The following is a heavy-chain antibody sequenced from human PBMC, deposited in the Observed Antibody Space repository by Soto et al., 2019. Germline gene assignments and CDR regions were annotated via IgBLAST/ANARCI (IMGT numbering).Heavy chain of an antibody. J-gene: IGHJ3*02. Sequence: GGSLRLSCAASGFTFSDYYMSWIRQAPGKELEWVSYISSSSSYTNYAESVKGRFTISRDNAKNSLYLQMNSLRAEDTAVYYCARSEYYYDSSGTVGAFDIWGQGTMVTVSS. V-gene: IGHV3-11*03. D-gene: IGHD3-22*01. CDR3: ARSEYYYDSSGTVGAFDI. CDR2: ISSSSSYT. CDR1: GFTFSDYY.